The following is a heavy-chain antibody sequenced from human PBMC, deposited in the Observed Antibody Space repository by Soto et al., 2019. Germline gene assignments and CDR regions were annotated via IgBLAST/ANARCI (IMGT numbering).Heavy chain of an antibody. D-gene: IGHD5-12*01. CDR1: GFTFSGYA. CDR3: STGGYDSLYLLDF. J-gene: IGHJ4*02. CDR2: ISGSAATT. Sequence: GGSLRLSCAASGFTFSGYAMSWVRQAPGKGLEWVSAISGSAATTYYADSVKGRFTISRDNSQNTLYLRMDSLRAEDTAVYYCSTGGYDSLYLLDFWGQGALVTVSS. V-gene: IGHV3-23*01.